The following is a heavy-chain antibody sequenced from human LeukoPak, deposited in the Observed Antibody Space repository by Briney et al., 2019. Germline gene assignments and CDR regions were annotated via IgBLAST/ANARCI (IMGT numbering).Heavy chain of an antibody. CDR2: ISSSSSYI. CDR3: ARVLRYCSGGNCYSGGLGYMDV. D-gene: IGHD2-15*01. Sequence: PGGSLRLSCAASGFTFSSYSMNWVRQAPGEGLERVSSISSSSSYIYYADSVKGRFTISRDNAKNSLFLQMNSLRAEDTAVYYCARVLRYCSGGNCYSGGLGYMDVWGKGTTVTISS. CDR1: GFTFSSYS. J-gene: IGHJ6*03. V-gene: IGHV3-21*04.